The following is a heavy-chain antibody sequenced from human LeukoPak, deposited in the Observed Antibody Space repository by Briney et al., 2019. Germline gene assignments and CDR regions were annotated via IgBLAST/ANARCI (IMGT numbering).Heavy chain of an antibody. CDR2: IYPGDSDT. D-gene: IGHD3-9*01. CDR1: GYSFTSYW. CDR3: ARQGGSRDILPGYLRGGYYMDV. Sequence: GESLKISCKGSGYSFTSYWIGWVRQMPGKGLEWMGIIYPGDSDTRYSPSFQGQVTISADKSISTAYLQWSGLKASDTAMYYCARQGGSRDILPGYLRGGYYMDVWGKGTTVTISS. J-gene: IGHJ6*03. V-gene: IGHV5-51*01.